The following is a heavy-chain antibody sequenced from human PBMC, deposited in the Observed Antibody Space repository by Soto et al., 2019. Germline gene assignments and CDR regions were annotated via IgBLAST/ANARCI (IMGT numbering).Heavy chain of an antibody. V-gene: IGHV3-23*01. CDR3: AKYRDDYRNYVFDY. Sequence: EVQLLESGGGLVQPGGSLRLSCAASGFTFTNYAMTWVRQAPGKGLEWVSISSGSGSGGSTNYADSVKGRFTISRDNSKNTLYLQMNSLRVEDSAVYYCAKYRDDYRNYVFDYWGQGTLVTVSS. J-gene: IGHJ4*02. D-gene: IGHD4-4*01. CDR1: GFTFTNYA. CDR2: SSGSGSGGST.